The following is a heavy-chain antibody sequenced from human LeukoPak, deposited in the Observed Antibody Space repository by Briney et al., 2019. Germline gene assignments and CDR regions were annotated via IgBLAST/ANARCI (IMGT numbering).Heavy chain of an antibody. J-gene: IGHJ6*02. V-gene: IGHV4-59*01. CDR3: ARDIVLTCGMDI. CDR2: IYYTGTT. Sequence: SETLSLTCSVSGGSISSNYWNWIRQTPGKGLEWIGYIYYTGTTNYNPSLRSRVTISLDTSKNQFSLKLSSVTAADTAVYFCARDIVLTCGMDIWGRGTTVTVSS. CDR1: GGSISSNY. D-gene: IGHD3-16*02.